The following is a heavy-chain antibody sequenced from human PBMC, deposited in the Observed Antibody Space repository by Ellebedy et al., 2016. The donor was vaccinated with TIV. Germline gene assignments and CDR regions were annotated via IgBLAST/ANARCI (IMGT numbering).Heavy chain of an antibody. D-gene: IGHD6-25*01. V-gene: IGHV4-59*01. Sequence: MPSETLSLTCTVSGGSISGYYWGWIRQPPGKGLEWIGYMYFSGGTNSNPSLKSRVTISVDTSNNLFSLPLDSVTAADTAVYYCARFVAAHGYDYWGQGTLVTVSS. J-gene: IGHJ4*02. CDR2: MYFSGGT. CDR3: ARFVAAHGYDY. CDR1: GGSISGYY.